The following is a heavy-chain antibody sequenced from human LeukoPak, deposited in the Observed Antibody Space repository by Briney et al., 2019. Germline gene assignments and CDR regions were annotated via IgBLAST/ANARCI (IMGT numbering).Heavy chain of an antibody. CDR1: GFTFDDYA. V-gene: IGHV3-9*01. CDR2: ISWNSGSI. J-gene: IGHJ5*02. D-gene: IGHD6-19*01. Sequence: GGSLRLSCAASGFTFDDYAMHWVRQAPGKGLEWVSGISWNSGSIGYADSVKGRFTISRDNAKNSLYLQMNSLRAEDTALYYCAKDSGSGWQENWFDPWGQGTLVTVSS. CDR3: AKDSGSGWQENWFDP.